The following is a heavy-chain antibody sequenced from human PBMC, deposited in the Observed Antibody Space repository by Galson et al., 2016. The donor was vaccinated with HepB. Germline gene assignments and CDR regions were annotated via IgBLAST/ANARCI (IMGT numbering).Heavy chain of an antibody. Sequence: SLRLSCAASGFTSNIYAMSWVRQAPGKGLEWVSTINDSGGRTYYTDSVKGRFTISRDNSKNTLYLQMNSLRAEDTALYYCAKPLPTVTTADFDYWSQGALVTVSS. CDR2: INDSGGRT. J-gene: IGHJ4*02. V-gene: IGHV3-23*01. D-gene: IGHD4-17*01. CDR3: AKPLPTVTTADFDY. CDR1: GFTSNIYA.